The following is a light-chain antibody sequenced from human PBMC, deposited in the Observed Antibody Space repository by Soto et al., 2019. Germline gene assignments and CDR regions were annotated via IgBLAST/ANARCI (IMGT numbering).Light chain of an antibody. CDR3: QQYNSYPWP. CDR1: QSISSW. CDR2: DAS. J-gene: IGKJ1*01. V-gene: IGKV1-5*01. Sequence: SQMTQSPSTLSASVGDRVTITCRASQSISSWLAWYQQKPGKAPKLLIYDASSLESGVPSRFSGSGSGTEFTLTISSLQPDDFATYYCQQYNSYPWPFGQGTKVDIK.